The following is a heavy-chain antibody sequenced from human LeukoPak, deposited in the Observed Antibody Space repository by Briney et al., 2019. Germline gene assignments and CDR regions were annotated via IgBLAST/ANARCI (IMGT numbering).Heavy chain of an antibody. CDR1: GGSISSYY. D-gene: IGHD3-16*02. CDR3: ARYIWGSYPTFEDY. V-gene: IGHV4-59*01. Sequence: ASETLSFTCTVSGGSISSYYWSWIRQPPGKGLEWIGYIYYSGSTNYNPSLKSRVTISVDTSKNQFSLKLSSVTAADTAVYSCARYIWGSYPTFEDYWGQGTLVTVSS. J-gene: IGHJ4*02. CDR2: IYYSGST.